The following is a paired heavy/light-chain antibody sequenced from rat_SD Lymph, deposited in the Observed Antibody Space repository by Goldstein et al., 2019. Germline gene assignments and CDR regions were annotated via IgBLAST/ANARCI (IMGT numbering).Light chain of an antibody. Sequence: DTVLTQSPALAVSPGERVTISCRASESVSTLMHWYQQKPGQQPTLLIYLASNLESGVPARFSGSGSGTDFTLTIDPVEADDTATYYCQQSWNDPWTFGGGTKLELK. CDR1: ESVSTL. CDR2: LAS. CDR3: QQSWNDPWT. V-gene: IGKV3S9*01. J-gene: IGKJ1*01.
Heavy chain of an antibody. J-gene: IGHJ2*01. CDR1: GFTFSNTW. CDR2: IKDKYSNYEA. D-gene: IGHD1-11*01. V-gene: IGHV6-5*01. Sequence: EVQLVETGGGLVRPGSSLKLSCATSGFTFSNTWMNWVRQAPGKGLEWVALIKDKYSNYEANYAESVKGRFTISRDDSKSRVYLQMNTLRDQDTATYYCTRAGYGGSLYWGQGVMVTVSS. CDR3: TRAGYGGSLY.